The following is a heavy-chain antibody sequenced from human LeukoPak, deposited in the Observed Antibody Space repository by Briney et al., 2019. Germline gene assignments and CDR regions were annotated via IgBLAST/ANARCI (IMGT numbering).Heavy chain of an antibody. CDR2: IYYSGST. D-gene: IGHD6-13*01. J-gene: IGHJ6*03. CDR1: GGSISSYY. CDR3: ASTRGAAGYYYYYMDV. Sequence: SETLSPTCTVSGGSISSYYWSWIRQPPGKGLEWIGYIYYSGSTNYNPSLKSRVTISVDTSKNQFSLKLSSVTAADTAVYYCASTRGAAGYYYYYMDVWGKGTTVTVSS. V-gene: IGHV4-59*08.